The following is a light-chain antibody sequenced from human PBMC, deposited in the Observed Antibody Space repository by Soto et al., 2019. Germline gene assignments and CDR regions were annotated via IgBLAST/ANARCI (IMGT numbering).Light chain of an antibody. V-gene: IGKV3-15*01. J-gene: IGKJ5*01. CDR1: QSISSG. Sequence: EIVMTQSPATLSASPGETVTLPCRASQSISSGLAWYQQKPGQAPKLIIYAASTWATGIPARCSGSGSGTEFTLTISSLQSEDFAVYYCQQYNNWPPITFVPGTRLDIK. CDR3: QQYNNWPPIT. CDR2: AAS.